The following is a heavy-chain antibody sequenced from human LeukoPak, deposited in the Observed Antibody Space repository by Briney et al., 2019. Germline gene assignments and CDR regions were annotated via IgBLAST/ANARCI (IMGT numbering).Heavy chain of an antibody. D-gene: IGHD6-13*01. CDR1: GFTFSSYA. CDR2: ISYDGSNK. V-gene: IGHV3-30*04. J-gene: IGHJ4*02. Sequence: GRSLRLSCAASGFTFSSYAMHWVRQAPGTGLEWVAVISYDGSNKYYADSVKGRFTISRDNSKNTLYLQMNSLRAEDTAVYYCARDGAIGSSSWYATFWYWGQGTLVTISS. CDR3: ARDGAIGSSSWYATFWY.